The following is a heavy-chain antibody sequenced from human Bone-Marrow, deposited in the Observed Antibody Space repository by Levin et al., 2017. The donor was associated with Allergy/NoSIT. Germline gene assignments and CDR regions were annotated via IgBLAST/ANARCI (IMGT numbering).Heavy chain of an antibody. D-gene: IGHD2-2*01. CDR3: TRDHGGYCSSIGCYDGMDV. J-gene: IGHJ6*02. V-gene: IGHV3-21*01. Sequence: GESLKISCAASGFTFSSYSMNWVRQAPGEGLEWISSISSSSSSIFYADSMKGRFTMSRDNAKNALYLQMNSLRAEDTAVYYCTRDHGGYCSSIGCYDGMDVWGQGTTVTVSS. CDR2: ISSSSSSI. CDR1: GFTFSSYS.